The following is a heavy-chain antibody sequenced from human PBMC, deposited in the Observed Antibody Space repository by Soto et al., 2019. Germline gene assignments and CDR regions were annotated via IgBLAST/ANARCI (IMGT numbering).Heavy chain of an antibody. D-gene: IGHD6-19*01. Sequence: EVQLVESGGGLVQPGGSLRLSCAASGFTSSIYWLNWVRQAPGKGLEWVANMKQDGSEKHYLDSVKDRFTISRDNAQGSLHLQLDSLRADDTAVYSCASGTGWFILDWGQGTLVTVSS. CDR3: ASGTGWFILD. CDR2: MKQDGSEK. CDR1: GFTSSIYW. V-gene: IGHV3-7*02. J-gene: IGHJ4*02.